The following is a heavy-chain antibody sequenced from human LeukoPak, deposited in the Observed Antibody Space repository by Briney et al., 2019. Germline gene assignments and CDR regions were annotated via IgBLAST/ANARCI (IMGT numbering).Heavy chain of an antibody. V-gene: IGHV4-39*07. Sequence: SETLSLTCTVSGGSISSSSYYWGWVRQPPGKGLEWIGSIYYSGSTYYNPSLKSRVTISVDTSKNQFSLKLSSVTAADTAVYYCARVVPYSSSRKATSSMNWFDPWGQGTLVTVSS. CDR2: IYYSGST. J-gene: IGHJ5*02. D-gene: IGHD6-6*01. CDR1: GGSISSSSYY. CDR3: ARVVPYSSSRKATSSMNWFDP.